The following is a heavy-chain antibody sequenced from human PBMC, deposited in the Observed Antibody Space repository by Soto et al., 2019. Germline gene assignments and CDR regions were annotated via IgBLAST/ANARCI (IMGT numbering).Heavy chain of an antibody. CDR3: ARGGGSAQLWFGELLPFDY. CDR1: GFTFSDYY. V-gene: IGHV3-11*05. CDR2: ISSSSSHT. J-gene: IGHJ4*02. Sequence: QVPLVESGGGLVKPGGSLRLSCAASGFTFSDYYMSWTRQAPGKGLEWVSHISSSSSHTNYADSVKGRFTISRDNAKNSLYLQMNNLRAEDTAVYYCARGGGSAQLWFGELLPFDYWGQGTLVTVSS. D-gene: IGHD3-10*01.